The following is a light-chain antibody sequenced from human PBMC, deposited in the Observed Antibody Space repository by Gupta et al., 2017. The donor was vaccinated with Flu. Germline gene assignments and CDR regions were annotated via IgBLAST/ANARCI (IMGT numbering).Light chain of an antibody. Sequence: SYVLTQPSSVSVTPGQTARITCGGTNIGRKRVHWYQQKPGQAPVLVVLVDSDRPSGIPERFAGSTYWDTENPTTRRVEAGDESDEDGHVWHLSSDYHVVFGGGTKLTVL. CDR3: HVWHLSSDYHVV. CDR2: VDS. V-gene: IGLV3-21*02. CDR1: NIGRKR. J-gene: IGLJ2*01.